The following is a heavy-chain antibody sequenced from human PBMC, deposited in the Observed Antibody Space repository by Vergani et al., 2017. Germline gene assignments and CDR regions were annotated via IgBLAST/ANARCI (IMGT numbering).Heavy chain of an antibody. Sequence: QVQLVESGGGLVKPGGSLRLSCAASGFTFSSYGMHWVRQAPGKGLEWVAVIWYDGSNKYYADSVKGRFTISRDNSKNTLYLQMNSLRAEDTAVYYCARASRDGYNPYYFDYWGQGTLVTVSS. J-gene: IGHJ4*02. V-gene: IGHV3-33*08. CDR2: IWYDGSNK. CDR1: GFTFSSYG. D-gene: IGHD5-24*01. CDR3: ARASRDGYNPYYFDY.